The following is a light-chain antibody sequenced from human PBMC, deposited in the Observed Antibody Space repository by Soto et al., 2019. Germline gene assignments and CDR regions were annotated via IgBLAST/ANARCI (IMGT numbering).Light chain of an antibody. V-gene: IGKV3-15*01. CDR2: GAS. J-gene: IGKJ1*01. Sequence: TQSPSSLSASVEDRVTITCRASQSISSYLNWYQQKPGQAPRLLIYGASTRASGVPARFSGSGSGTDFTLTISSLQSEEFAVYDCQQSISWPRTFGQGAKVEI. CDR1: QSISSY. CDR3: QQSISWPRT.